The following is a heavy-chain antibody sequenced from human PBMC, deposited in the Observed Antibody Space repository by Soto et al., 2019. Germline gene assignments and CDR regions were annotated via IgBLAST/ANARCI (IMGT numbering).Heavy chain of an antibody. J-gene: IGHJ4*02. CDR2: IKTRAEALAT. D-gene: IGHD3-22*01. Sequence: EVQLVESGGGLVTPGGSLRLSCEASGYIFSNAWMNWVRQAPGKGLEWVCRIKTRAEALATDYAAPVKGRFTISGEDSKDALYLKMNSLKTEDTAVYYCTSDPDFDTSGFGYWGQGTLVTVSS. CDR1: GYIFSNAW. CDR3: TSDPDFDTSGFGY. V-gene: IGHV3-15*07.